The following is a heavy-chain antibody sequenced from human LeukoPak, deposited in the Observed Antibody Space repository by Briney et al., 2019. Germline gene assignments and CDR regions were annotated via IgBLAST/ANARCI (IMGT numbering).Heavy chain of an antibody. CDR2: ISGSGGSV. Sequence: QPGGSLRLSCAASGFTFSSFAMNWVRQAPGKGLEWVSVISGSGGSVYYADSVKGRFTISRDNSKNTLYLHMSSLRAEDTAVYYCAKSPTDIVAVPAAILAFDIWGQGTMVTVSS. J-gene: IGHJ3*02. D-gene: IGHD2-2*01. CDR3: AKSPTDIVAVPAAILAFDI. CDR1: GFTFSSFA. V-gene: IGHV3-23*01.